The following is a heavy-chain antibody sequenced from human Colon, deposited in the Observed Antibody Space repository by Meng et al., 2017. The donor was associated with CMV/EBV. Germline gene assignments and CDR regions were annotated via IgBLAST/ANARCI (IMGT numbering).Heavy chain of an antibody. Sequence: SETLSLTCSVSGGSMSPHYWSWIRQSPGKGLEWIGSIYYSGSSNQNPSLQSRVTMSLDTSKNQFSLQMRSVTAADTAVYFCARCGHGGTHYIDHWGLGTLVTVSS. CDR3: ARCGHGGTHYIDH. V-gene: IGHV4-59*11. D-gene: IGHD4-23*01. CDR2: IYYSGSS. J-gene: IGHJ4*02. CDR1: GGSMSPHY.